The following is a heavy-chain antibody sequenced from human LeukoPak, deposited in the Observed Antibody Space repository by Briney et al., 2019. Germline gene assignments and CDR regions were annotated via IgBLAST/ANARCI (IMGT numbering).Heavy chain of an antibody. CDR1: GFTFSSYG. J-gene: IGHJ4*02. CDR3: ARDSAGSSSWFTD. Sequence: GGSLRLSCAASGFTFSSYGMHWVRQAPGRGLEWVAVIWYDGNNKYYADSVKGRFTISRDNSKDTLHLQMNSLRAEDTAVYYCARDSAGSSSWFTDWSQGTLVTVSS. V-gene: IGHV3-33*01. D-gene: IGHD6-13*01. CDR2: IWYDGNNK.